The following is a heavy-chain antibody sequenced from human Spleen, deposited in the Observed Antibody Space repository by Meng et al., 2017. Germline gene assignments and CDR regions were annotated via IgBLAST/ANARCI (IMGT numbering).Heavy chain of an antibody. V-gene: IGHV1-18*01. D-gene: IGHD6-6*01. J-gene: IGHJ4*02. CDR3: ATRGNSYLNC. CDR1: GYTLSSDG. Sequence: QGQLGQAGAAGKKPGASVKVSCDASGYTLSSDGFAWVRQAPEQGLEWMGWINVYNGITNYAQKFQGRVTMTTDTSTRTGYMELTSLTSDDTAIYYCATRGNSYLNCWGQGTLVTVSS. CDR2: INVYNGIT.